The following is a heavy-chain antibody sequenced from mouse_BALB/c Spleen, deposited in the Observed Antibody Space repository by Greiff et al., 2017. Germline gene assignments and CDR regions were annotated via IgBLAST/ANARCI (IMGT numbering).Heavy chain of an antibody. J-gene: IGHJ4*01. Sequence: QVQLQQSGAELVRPGTSVKISCKASGYTFTNYWLGWVKQRPGHGLEWIGDIYPGGGYTNYNEKFKGKATLTADTSSSTAYMQLSSLTSEDSAVFVCARGYYGSSYSAMDYWGQGTSVTVSS. CDR1: GYTFTNYW. D-gene: IGHD1-1*01. CDR2: IYPGGGYT. CDR3: ARGYYGSSYSAMDY. V-gene: IGHV1-63*02.